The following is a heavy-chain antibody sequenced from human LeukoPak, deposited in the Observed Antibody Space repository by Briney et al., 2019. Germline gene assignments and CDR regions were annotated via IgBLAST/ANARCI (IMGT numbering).Heavy chain of an antibody. CDR1: GCSISSYS. J-gene: IGHJ4*02. V-gene: IGHV4-59*01. CDR3: ARDSFAGTSAFLGY. D-gene: IGHD6-13*01. Sequence: SESLSLTWAASGCSISSYSWNWIRQPPGKGLDWIADIYSSGCTNYNPTIKSRVTLSVDASKNKFSVRLSSVTAADTAVYYCARDSFAGTSAFLGYWGQGTLVTVSS. CDR2: IYSSGCT.